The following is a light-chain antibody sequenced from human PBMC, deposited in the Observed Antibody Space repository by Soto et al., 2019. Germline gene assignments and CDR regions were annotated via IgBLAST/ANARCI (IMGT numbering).Light chain of an antibody. CDR2: GAS. J-gene: IGKJ2*01. Sequence: EIVLTQSPGTLSLSPGERATLSCRASQSVRSNYLAWYQQKPGQAPVLLIYGASSRATGIPDRFSGTGSGTDFTLTISRLEPEDFAVYYCQQYGGSPYTFGQGTKLEIK. V-gene: IGKV3-20*01. CDR3: QQYGGSPYT. CDR1: QSVRSNY.